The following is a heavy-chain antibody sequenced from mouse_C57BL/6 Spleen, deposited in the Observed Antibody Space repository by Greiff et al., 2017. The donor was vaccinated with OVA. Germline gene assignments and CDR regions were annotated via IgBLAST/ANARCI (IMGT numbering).Heavy chain of an antibody. J-gene: IGHJ2*01. Sequence: EVQLVESGGGLVKPGGSLKLSCAASGFTFSSYAMSWVRQTPEKRLEWVATISDGGSYTYYPDNVKGRFTISRDNAKNNLYLQMSHLKSEDTAMYYCARGFYYDPFDYWGQGTTLTVSS. CDR1: GFTFSSYA. CDR2: ISDGGSYT. D-gene: IGHD2-4*01. V-gene: IGHV5-4*01. CDR3: ARGFYYDPFDY.